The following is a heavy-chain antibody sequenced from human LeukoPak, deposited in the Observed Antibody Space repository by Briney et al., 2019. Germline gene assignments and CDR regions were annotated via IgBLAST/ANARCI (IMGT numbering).Heavy chain of an antibody. V-gene: IGHV4-39*07. J-gene: IGHJ6*03. D-gene: IGHD3-9*01. CDR3: AREAKYYDVLTGYPTYFYYMDV. CDR2: IYYSGST. Sequence: NPSETLSLTCTVSGGSISSSSYYWGWIRQPPGKGLEWIGSIYYSGSTYYNPSLKSRVTMSVDTSKNQFSLRLTSVTAADTAVYHCAREAKYYDVLTGYPTYFYYMDVWGKGTTVTISS. CDR1: GGSISSSSYY.